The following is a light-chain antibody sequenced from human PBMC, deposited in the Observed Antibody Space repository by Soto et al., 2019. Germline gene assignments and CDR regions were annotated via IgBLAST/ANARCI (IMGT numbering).Light chain of an antibody. CDR1: TSDIGTYSY. V-gene: IGLV2-14*01. Sequence: QSALTQPASVSGSPGQSITISCTGTTSDIGTYSYVSWYQQHAGKAPKLIIYEVSHRPSGVSNRFSGSKSGSTASLTISGLQAEDEADYYCSSYTSSSTYVFGAGTKVTVL. CDR2: EVS. CDR3: SSYTSSSTYV. J-gene: IGLJ1*01.